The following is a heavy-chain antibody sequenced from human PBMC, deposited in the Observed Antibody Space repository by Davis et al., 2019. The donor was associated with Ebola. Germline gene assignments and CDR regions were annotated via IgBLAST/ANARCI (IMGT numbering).Heavy chain of an antibody. CDR1: GFTFSSYS. CDR2: ISSSSSTI. J-gene: IGHJ5*02. CDR3: ESRRRTSGWLLSP. Sequence: GESLKISCAASGFTFSSYSMNWVRQAPGKGLESASYISSSSSTIYYADSVKGRFTISRDNAKNSLYLQMNSRRDEDTAVYYCESRRRTSGWLLSPWGQGSLVTVSS. V-gene: IGHV3-48*02. D-gene: IGHD6-19*01.